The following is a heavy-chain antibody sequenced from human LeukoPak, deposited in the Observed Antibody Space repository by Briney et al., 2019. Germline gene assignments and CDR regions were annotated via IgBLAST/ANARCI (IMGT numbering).Heavy chain of an antibody. V-gene: IGHV3-33*06. D-gene: IGHD4-17*01. Sequence: GGSLRLSCAASGFAFSSYGMHWVRQAPGKGLEWVAVIWYDGSNKYYADSVKGRFTISRDNSKNTLYLQMNSLRAEDTAVYYCAKDRSVTRDAFDIWGQGAMVTVSS. CDR2: IWYDGSNK. J-gene: IGHJ3*02. CDR1: GFAFSSYG. CDR3: AKDRSVTRDAFDI.